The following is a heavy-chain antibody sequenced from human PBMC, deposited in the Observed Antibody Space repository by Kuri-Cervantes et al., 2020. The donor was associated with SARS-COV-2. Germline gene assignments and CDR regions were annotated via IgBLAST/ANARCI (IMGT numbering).Heavy chain of an antibody. J-gene: IGHJ4*02. CDR3: ARDGDYYGSGSYYKSPGGY. CDR2: VKTNSGNT. D-gene: IGHD3-10*01. Sequence: ASVKVSCKASGATFSTYGFSWVRQAPGQGLEWMGMVKTNSGNTLYAQIFQGRVTMTRDTSTTTAYMELSRLRSDDTAVYYCARDGDYYGSGSYYKSPGGYWGQGTLVTVSS. V-gene: IGHV1-8*02. CDR1: GATFSTYG.